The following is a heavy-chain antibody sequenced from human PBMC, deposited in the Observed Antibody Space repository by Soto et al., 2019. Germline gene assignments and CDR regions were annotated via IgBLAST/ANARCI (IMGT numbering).Heavy chain of an antibody. CDR3: ARDWNTEGYSYGSHNWFDP. Sequence: GASVKVSCKAGGGGFSSYAISWVRQAPGQGLEWMGGIIPIFGTANYAQKFQGRVTITADESTSTAYMELSSLRSEDTAVYYCARDWNTEGYSYGSHNWFDPWGQGTLVTVSS. D-gene: IGHD5-18*01. CDR2: IIPIFGTA. V-gene: IGHV1-69*13. J-gene: IGHJ5*02. CDR1: GGGFSSYA.